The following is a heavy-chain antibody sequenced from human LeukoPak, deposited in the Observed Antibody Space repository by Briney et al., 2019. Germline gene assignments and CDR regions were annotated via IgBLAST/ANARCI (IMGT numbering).Heavy chain of an antibody. V-gene: IGHV5-51*01. CDR2: IYPGDSDT. J-gene: IGHJ3*02. CDR1: GYSFTSYW. D-gene: IGHD6-19*01. Sequence: GESLKISCKGSGYSFTSYWIGWVRQMPGKGLEWMGIIYPGDSDTRYSPSFQGQVTISADKSISTAYLQWSSLKASDTAMYYCARPVPRDIAVAIDAFDIWGQGTMVTVSS. CDR3: ARPVPRDIAVAIDAFDI.